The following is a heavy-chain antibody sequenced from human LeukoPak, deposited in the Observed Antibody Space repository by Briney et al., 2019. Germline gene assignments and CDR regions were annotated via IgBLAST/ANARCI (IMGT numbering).Heavy chain of an antibody. V-gene: IGHV4-59*01. J-gene: IGHJ5*02. D-gene: IGHD3-10*01. CDR1: GGSISNYY. CDR2: IHYSARI. CDR3: ARHYMVRGVISENWFDP. Sequence: SETLSLTCTVSGGSISNYYWSWIRQPPGKGLEWIGSIHYSARIYYNPSLKSRLTISPDTSKNQFSLKLSSATAADTAVYYCARHYMVRGVISENWFDPWGQGTLVTVSS.